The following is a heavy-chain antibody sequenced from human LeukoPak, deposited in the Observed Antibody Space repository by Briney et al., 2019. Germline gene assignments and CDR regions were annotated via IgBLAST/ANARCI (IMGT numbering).Heavy chain of an antibody. D-gene: IGHD6-6*01. V-gene: IGHV6-1*01. J-gene: IGHJ4*02. Sequence: SQTLSLTCAISGDSIFTNNVAWNWIRQSPSRGLEWVGRTYYRSKWSFDYAVSVKSRITINADTSKNQFSLQLSSVTPEDTAVYYCARGKYTSFDNWGQGTLVTVSS. CDR1: GDSIFTNNVA. CDR2: TYYRSKWSF. CDR3: ARGKYTSFDN.